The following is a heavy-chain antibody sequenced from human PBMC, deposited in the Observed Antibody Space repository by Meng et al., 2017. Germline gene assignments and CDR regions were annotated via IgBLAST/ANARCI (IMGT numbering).Heavy chain of an antibody. CDR1: WFSLSTSGVG. CDR2: IYWDDEK. D-gene: IGHD2-21*02. Sequence: QLSFNAPCLTRVKPTPTLTLTCIFSWFSLSTSGVGAGGVRQPPGKALEWLALIYWDDEKRYSPSLKSRLTIAQDTSKNQVVLTMTSMDPVDTATYYCAHRRGDSREGWFDPWGQGTLVTVSS. V-gene: IGHV2-5*02. CDR3: AHRRGDSREGWFDP. J-gene: IGHJ5*02.